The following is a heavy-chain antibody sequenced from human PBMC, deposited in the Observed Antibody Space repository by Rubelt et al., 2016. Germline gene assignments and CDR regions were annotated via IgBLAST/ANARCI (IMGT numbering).Heavy chain of an antibody. J-gene: IGHJ4*02. CDR3: ARVNRYYFDY. CDR1: GGSISNYY. V-gene: IGHV4-59*12. CDR2: IYYSGST. Sequence: QVQLQESGPGLVKPSETLSLTCTVSGGSISNYYWSWIRQPPGKGLEWIGNIYYSGSTNYNPSLKSRVTISVDKSKNQFSLWPAYGTAAHTAVYYCARVNRYYFDYWGQGTLVTVSS.